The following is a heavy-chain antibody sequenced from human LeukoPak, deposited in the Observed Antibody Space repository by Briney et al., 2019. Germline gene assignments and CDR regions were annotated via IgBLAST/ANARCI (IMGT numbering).Heavy chain of an antibody. CDR3: ARGMFDNSGTYYYFYYALDV. J-gene: IGHJ6*02. CDR1: GYTFTSYH. Sequence: ASVKVSCKASGYTFTSYHIDWVRQAPGQGPEWMGWMNAKSGHTGYAQKLEGRVTMTRDTSTNTAYMELSGLRSEDTAVYYCARGMFDNSGTYYYFYYALDVWGQGTTVTVSS. V-gene: IGHV1-8*01. CDR2: MNAKSGHT. D-gene: IGHD3-22*01.